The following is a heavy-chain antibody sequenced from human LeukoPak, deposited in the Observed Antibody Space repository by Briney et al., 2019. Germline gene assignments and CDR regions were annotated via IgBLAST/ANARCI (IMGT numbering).Heavy chain of an antibody. D-gene: IGHD1-26*01. Sequence: SETLSLTRTVSGDSISSGGYHWNWIRQRPGKGLEWIGYIYDSGSTYYNPSLKSRVTISVDTSKNQFSLKLTSVTAADTAVYYCAHFKGGSFDFWGQGTMVTVSS. CDR1: GDSISSGGYH. CDR2: IYDSGST. V-gene: IGHV4-30-4*01. CDR3: AHFKGGSFDF. J-gene: IGHJ3*01.